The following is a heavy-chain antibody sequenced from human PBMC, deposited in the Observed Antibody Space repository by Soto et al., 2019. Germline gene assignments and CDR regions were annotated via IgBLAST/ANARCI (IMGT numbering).Heavy chain of an antibody. CDR2: MNPNSGNT. CDR3: ARGPIQYYYYYGMDV. D-gene: IGHD3-3*01. CDR1: GYTLTSYD. J-gene: IGHJ6*02. Sequence: ASVKVSCKASGYTLTSYDINWVRQATGQGLEWMGWMNPNSGNTGYAQKFQGRVTMTRNTSISTAYMELSSLRSEDTAVYYCARGPIQYYYYYGMDVWGQGTTVTVSS. V-gene: IGHV1-8*01.